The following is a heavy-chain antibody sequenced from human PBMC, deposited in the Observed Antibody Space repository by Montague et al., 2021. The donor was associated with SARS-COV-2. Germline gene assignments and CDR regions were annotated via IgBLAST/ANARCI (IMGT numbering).Heavy chain of an antibody. J-gene: IGHJ4*02. D-gene: IGHD3-22*01. CDR2: INHRGTS. Sequence: ETLSLTCAVYGGSFSDNYWSWIRKPPGKGLEWTGEINHRGTSNYNPSLKSRVSISVDTSKNQFSLYLGSVTAADTAVYYCARGRQHFNMIVVVMTGGEYYFDYWGQGTLVTVSS. CDR3: ARGRQHFNMIVVVMTGGEYYFDY. V-gene: IGHV4-34*01. CDR1: GGSFSDNY.